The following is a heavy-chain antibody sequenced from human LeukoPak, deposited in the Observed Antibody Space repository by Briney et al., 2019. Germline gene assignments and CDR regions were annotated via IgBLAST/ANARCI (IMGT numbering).Heavy chain of an antibody. CDR1: GGSFSGYY. D-gene: IGHD2-2*01. CDR2: INHSGST. V-gene: IGHV4-34*01. Sequence: PSETLSLTCAVYGGSFSGYYWSWIGQPPGKGLEWIGEINHSGSTNYNPSLKSRVTISVDTSKNQFSLKLTSVTAADTAVYYCARRPLCNSTSCRRFDYWGQGTLLTVSS. CDR3: ARRPLCNSTSCRRFDY. J-gene: IGHJ4*02.